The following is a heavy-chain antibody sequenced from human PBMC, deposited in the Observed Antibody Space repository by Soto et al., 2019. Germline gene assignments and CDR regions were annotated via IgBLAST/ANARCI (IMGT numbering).Heavy chain of an antibody. CDR3: ARFYYDSSGYLPSPYYYYYGMDV. CDR2: IKQDGSEK. Sequence: LRLSCAASGFTFSSYWMSWVRQAPGKGLEWVANIKQDGSEKYYVDSVKGRFAISRDNAKNSLYLQMNSLRAEDTAVYYCARFYYDSSGYLPSPYYYYYGMDVWGQGTTVTVS. J-gene: IGHJ6*02. V-gene: IGHV3-7*04. CDR1: GFTFSSYW. D-gene: IGHD3-22*01.